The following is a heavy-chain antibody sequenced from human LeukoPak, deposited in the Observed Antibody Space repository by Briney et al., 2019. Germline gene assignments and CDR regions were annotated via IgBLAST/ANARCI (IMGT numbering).Heavy chain of an antibody. D-gene: IGHD3-10*01. CDR1: GYTFTSYG. V-gene: IGHV1-18*01. Sequence: ASVKVSCKASGYTFTSYGISWVRQAPGQGLEWMGWISAYNGNTNYAQKLQGRVTMTTDTSTSTAYMELRSLRSDETAVYYCARDHLWFGEPFYFDYWGQGTLVTVSS. J-gene: IGHJ4*02. CDR2: ISAYNGNT. CDR3: ARDHLWFGEPFYFDY.